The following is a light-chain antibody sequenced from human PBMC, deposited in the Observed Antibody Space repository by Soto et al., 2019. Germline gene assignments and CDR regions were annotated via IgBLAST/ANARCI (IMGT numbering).Light chain of an antibody. J-gene: IGKJ2*01. V-gene: IGKV4-1*01. CDR1: QSLLYGGNDRNY. CDR3: QQYYTTPQT. Sequence: DIVMTQSPDSLAVSLGERATIDCKSSQSLLYGGNDRNYLAWYQHKPGQSPKLIMYWASTREAGVPDRFSGSGSGTHFTLTITSLHAEDVAAYSCQQYYTTPQTFGQGTKVDI. CDR2: WAS.